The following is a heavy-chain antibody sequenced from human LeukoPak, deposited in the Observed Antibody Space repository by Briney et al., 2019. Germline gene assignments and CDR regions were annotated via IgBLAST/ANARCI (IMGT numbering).Heavy chain of an antibody. J-gene: IGHJ3*02. D-gene: IGHD3-10*01. CDR2: INSDGSST. Sequence: PGGSLRLSCAASGFTFSSYWMHWVRQAPGKGLGWVSRINSDGSSTSYADSVKGRFTISRDNAKNTLYLQMNSLRVEDTALYYCASYGSGSYHDAFDIWGQGTMVTVSS. CDR3: ASYGSGSYHDAFDI. V-gene: IGHV3-74*01. CDR1: GFTFSSYW.